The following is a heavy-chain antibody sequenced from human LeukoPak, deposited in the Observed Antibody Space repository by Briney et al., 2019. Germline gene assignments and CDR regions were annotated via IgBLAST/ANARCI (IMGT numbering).Heavy chain of an antibody. V-gene: IGHV3-21*01. CDR2: ITSTSYI. CDR1: GFTFSTYT. CDR3: ARGDGIAVVRAYCFDY. D-gene: IGHD6-19*01. J-gene: IGHJ4*02. Sequence: PGGSLILSCTASGFTFSTYTMNWVRQAPGKGLEWVSSITSTSYIYYADSLKGRFTISRDNAKNSLYLQMNSLRAEDTAVYYCARGDGIAVVRAYCFDYWGQGTLVTVSS.